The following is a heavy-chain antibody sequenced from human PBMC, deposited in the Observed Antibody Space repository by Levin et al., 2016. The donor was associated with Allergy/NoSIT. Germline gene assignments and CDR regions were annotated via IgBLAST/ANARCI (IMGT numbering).Heavy chain of an antibody. V-gene: IGHV4-59*08. D-gene: IGHD2-2*01. CDR3: ARLNCSSTSCYAHYGMDV. Sequence: WIRQPPGKGLEWIGYIYYSGSTNYNPSLKSRVTISVDTSKNQFSLKLSSVTAADTAVYYCARLNCSSTSCYAHYGMDVWGQGTTVTVSS. J-gene: IGHJ6*02. CDR2: IYYSGST.